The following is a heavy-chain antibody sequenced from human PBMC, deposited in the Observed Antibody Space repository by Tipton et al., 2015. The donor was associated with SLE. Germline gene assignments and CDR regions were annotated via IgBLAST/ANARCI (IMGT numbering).Heavy chain of an antibody. Sequence: SLRLSCAASGFTFSSYAMNWVRQAPGKGLEWVSSISSSGTYIYYADSVKGRFAISRDNAKNSLYLQINSLRAEDTAVYYCARGFLGVRATQYYFDYWGQGTLVTVSS. D-gene: IGHD1-1*01. V-gene: IGHV3-21*03. CDR1: GFTFSSYA. J-gene: IGHJ4*02. CDR3: ARGFLGVRATQYYFDY. CDR2: ISSSGTYI.